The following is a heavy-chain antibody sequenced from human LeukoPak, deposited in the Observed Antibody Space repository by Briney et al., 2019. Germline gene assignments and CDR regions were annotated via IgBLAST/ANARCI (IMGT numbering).Heavy chain of an antibody. V-gene: IGHV1-18*01. CDR1: GYTFTTYG. CDR3: ARLRNKDAGGYYPDAFDI. D-gene: IGHD3-22*01. CDR2: ISAYNGNT. Sequence: ASVKVSCKASGYTFTTYGISWVRQAPGQGLEWIGWISAYNGNTNYAQKVQGRVTMTTDTSTTTAYMELRTLTSDDAAVYYCARLRNKDAGGYYPDAFDIWGQGTMVTVSS. J-gene: IGHJ3*02.